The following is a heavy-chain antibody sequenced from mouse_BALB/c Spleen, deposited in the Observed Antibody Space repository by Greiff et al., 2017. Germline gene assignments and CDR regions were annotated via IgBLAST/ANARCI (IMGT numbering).Heavy chain of an antibody. CDR3: ARGNSAMDY. D-gene: IGHD2-1*01. V-gene: IGHV14-3*02. J-gene: IGHJ4*01. Sequence: EVQVVESGAELVKPGASVKLSCTASGFNIKDTYMHWVKQRPEQGLEWIGRIDPANGNTKYDPKFQGKATITADTSSNTAYLQLSSLTSEDTAVYYCARGNSAMDYWGQGTSVTVSS. CDR1: GFNIKDTY. CDR2: IDPANGNT.